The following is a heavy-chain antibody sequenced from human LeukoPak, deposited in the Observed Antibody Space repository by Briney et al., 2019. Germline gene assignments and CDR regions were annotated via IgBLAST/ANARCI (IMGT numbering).Heavy chain of an antibody. Sequence: SETLSLTCDVSGDSISSYYWSWIRQPAGKGLEWLGRIYPSGSANYNPSLKSQGTMSVDTSKNQFSLKLSSVTAADSAVYYCARGAGLDQHWGQGTLVTVSS. CDR3: ARGAGLDQH. D-gene: IGHD6-13*01. J-gene: IGHJ1*01. CDR1: GDSISSYY. V-gene: IGHV4-4*07. CDR2: IYPSGSA.